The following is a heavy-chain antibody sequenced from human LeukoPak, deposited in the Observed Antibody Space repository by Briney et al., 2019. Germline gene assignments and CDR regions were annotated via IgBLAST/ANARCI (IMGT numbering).Heavy chain of an antibody. CDR3: ARNASSGFFNA. CDR2: IHHSGNRFESGST. D-gene: IGHD6-25*01. J-gene: IGHJ1*01. V-gene: IGHV4-38-2*01. Sequence: WVRQAPGKGLEWIGSIHHSGNRFESGSTHYNPSLRSRVTVSADTSKNEFSLTLRSVTAADTAVYFCARNASSGFFNAWGRGTLVTVSS.